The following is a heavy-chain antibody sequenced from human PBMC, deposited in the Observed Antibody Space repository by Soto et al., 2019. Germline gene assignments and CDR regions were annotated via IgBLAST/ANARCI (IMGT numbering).Heavy chain of an antibody. CDR2: ISHDGRIE. CDR3: ARDGLPDDFRSGGYWFDP. Sequence: SLGLSCAASGFTFSTFALRWVRQAAGEGLEWVALISHDGRIEKCADSVKGRFTISRDNSKNTLYMQMDSLRLEDTGVYYCARDGLPDDFRSGGYWFDPWGQGTQVTVSS. J-gene: IGHJ5*02. CDR1: GFTFSTFA. D-gene: IGHD3-3*01. V-gene: IGHV3-30-3*01.